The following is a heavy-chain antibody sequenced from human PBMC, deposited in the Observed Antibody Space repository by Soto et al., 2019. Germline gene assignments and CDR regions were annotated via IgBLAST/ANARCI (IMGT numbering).Heavy chain of an antibody. J-gene: IGHJ4*02. Sequence: GGSLRLSCAASGFTFSSYAMSWVRQAPGKGLEWVSAISGSGGSTYYADSVKGRFTISRDNAKNSLYLQMNSLRDEDTAMYYCAIPLEMATMASWGRGTQVTVSS. CDR3: AIPLEMATMAS. CDR2: ISGSGGST. CDR1: GFTFSSYA. D-gene: IGHD3-3*01. V-gene: IGHV3-23*01.